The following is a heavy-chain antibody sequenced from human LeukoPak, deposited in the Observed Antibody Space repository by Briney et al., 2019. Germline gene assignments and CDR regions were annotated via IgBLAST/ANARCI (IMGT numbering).Heavy chain of an antibody. D-gene: IGHD3-22*01. Sequence: GGSLRLSCAASGFTFSSYAMSWVRQAPGKGLQWVANIKQDGGEKYYVDSVKGRFTISRDNAKNSLYLQMNSLRAEDTAVYYCAGLNYYDSTGYYAYWGQGTLVTVSS. V-gene: IGHV3-7*01. CDR2: IKQDGGEK. CDR3: AGLNYYDSTGYYAY. CDR1: GFTFSSYA. J-gene: IGHJ4*02.